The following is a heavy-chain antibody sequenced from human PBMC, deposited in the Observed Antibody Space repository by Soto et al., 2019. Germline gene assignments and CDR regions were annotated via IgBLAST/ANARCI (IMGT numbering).Heavy chain of an antibody. CDR3: ARVTDSNFLY. Sequence: SVKFSCKASRGSLSSHAISCVRHAPGQGLQWMGGIIPIFGTTNYAQKFQGRVTITADEATSTVYMELSSLRSEDTAVYYGARVTDSNFLYWGQGSLVTVSS. D-gene: IGHD4-4*01. J-gene: IGHJ4*02. V-gene: IGHV1-69*13. CDR2: IIPIFGTT. CDR1: RGSLSSHA.